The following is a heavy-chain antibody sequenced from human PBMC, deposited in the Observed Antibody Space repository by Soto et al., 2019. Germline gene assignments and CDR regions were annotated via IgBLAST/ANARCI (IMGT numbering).Heavy chain of an antibody. CDR1: GGSFSGYY. J-gene: IGHJ4*02. CDR2: INHSGST. CDR3: ARNLPNIQLFDS. V-gene: IGHV4-34*01. D-gene: IGHD1-1*01. Sequence: SETLSLICAVYGGSFSGYYWPWIRQPPGTGLEWIGEINHSGSTNYHPSLKSRVTISVDTSKNQFSLKLTSVTAADTAVYYCARNLPNIQLFDSWSQDTVVT.